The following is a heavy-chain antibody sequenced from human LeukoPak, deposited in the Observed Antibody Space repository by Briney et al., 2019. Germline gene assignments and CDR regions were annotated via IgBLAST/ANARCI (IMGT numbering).Heavy chain of an antibody. CDR3: ARERFGELLPTDY. D-gene: IGHD3-10*01. CDR2: IRYDGSNK. CDR1: GFTFSSYG. J-gene: IGHJ4*02. Sequence: GGSLRLSCAASGFTFSSYGMHWIRQAPGKGLEWVAFIRYDGSNKYYADSVKGRFTISRDNSKNTLYLQMNSLRAEDTAVYYCARERFGELLPTDYWGQGTLVTVSS. V-gene: IGHV3-30*02.